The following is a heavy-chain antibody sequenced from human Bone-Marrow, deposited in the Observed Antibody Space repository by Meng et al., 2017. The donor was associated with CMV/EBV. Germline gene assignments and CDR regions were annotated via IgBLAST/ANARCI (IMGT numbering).Heavy chain of an antibody. D-gene: IGHD6-13*01. CDR2: ISSSGSTI. Sequence: GGSLRLSCAASGFTFSSYEMNWVRQAPGKGLEWVSYISSSGSTIYYADSVKGRFTISRDNAKNSLYLQMNSLRAEDTAVYYCAKGIAAAGTLGCDYWGQGTLVTVSS. CDR3: AKGIAAAGTLGCDY. V-gene: IGHV3-48*03. CDR1: GFTFSSYE. J-gene: IGHJ4*02.